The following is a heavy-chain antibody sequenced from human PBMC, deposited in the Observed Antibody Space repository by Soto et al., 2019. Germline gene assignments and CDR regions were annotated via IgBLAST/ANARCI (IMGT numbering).Heavy chain of an antibody. CDR3: ARDSRNYYDSSGHDY. D-gene: IGHD3-22*01. CDR2: ISYDGSNK. V-gene: IGHV3-30*03. J-gene: IGHJ4*02. Sequence: GGSLRLSCAASGFTFSSYGMHWVRQAPGKGLEWVAVISYDGSNKYYADSVKGRFTISRDNSKNTLYLQMNSLRAEDTAVYYCARDSRNYYDSSGHDYWGQGTLVTVSS. CDR1: GFTFSSYG.